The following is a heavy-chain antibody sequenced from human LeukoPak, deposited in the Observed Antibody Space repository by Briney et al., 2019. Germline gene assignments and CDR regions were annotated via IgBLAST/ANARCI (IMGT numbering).Heavy chain of an antibody. CDR2: IRSKAYGGTT. CDR1: GFTFGDYA. Sequence: GGSLRLSCTASGFTFGDYAMSWFRQALGKGLEWVGFIRSKAYGGTTEYAASVKGRFTISRDDSKSIAYLQMNSLKTEDTAVYYCTRVEGATSYFDYWGQGTLVTVSS. J-gene: IGHJ4*02. CDR3: TRVEGATSYFDY. D-gene: IGHD1-26*01. V-gene: IGHV3-49*03.